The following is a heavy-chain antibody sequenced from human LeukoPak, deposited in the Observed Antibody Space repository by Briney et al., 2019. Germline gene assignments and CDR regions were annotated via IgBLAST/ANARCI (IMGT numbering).Heavy chain of an antibody. D-gene: IGHD1-1*01. CDR3: ARGTGTSDY. CDR2: INHSGST. V-gene: IGHV4-34*01. Sequence: SETLSLTCAVYGGAFSGYYWSWIRQPPGKGLEWIGEINHSGSTNYNPSLKSRVTISVDTSKNQFSLKLSSVTAADTAVYYCARGTGTSDYWGQGTLVTVSS. J-gene: IGHJ4*02. CDR1: GGAFSGYY.